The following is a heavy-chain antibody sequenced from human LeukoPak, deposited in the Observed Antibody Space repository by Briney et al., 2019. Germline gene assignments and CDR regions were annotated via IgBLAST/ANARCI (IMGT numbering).Heavy chain of an antibody. Sequence: PGGSLRLSCAASGFTFSSYSMNWVRQAPGKGLEWVSYISSSSSTIYYADSVKGRFTISRDNAKNSLYLQMNSLRDEDTAVYYCARRYYYDSSDRSGSDFDYWGQGTLVTVSS. V-gene: IGHV3-48*02. J-gene: IGHJ4*02. CDR3: ARRYYYDSSDRSGSDFDY. CDR2: ISSSSSTI. CDR1: GFTFSSYS. D-gene: IGHD3-22*01.